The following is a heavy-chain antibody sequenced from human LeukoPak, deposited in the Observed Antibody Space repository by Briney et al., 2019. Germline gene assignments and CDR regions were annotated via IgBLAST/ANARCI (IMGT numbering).Heavy chain of an antibody. CDR1: GYTFTGYY. CDR3: ARGSVLPSPGCYYYYYMDV. D-gene: IGHD3-10*01. V-gene: IGHV1-2*02. CDR2: INPNSGGT. J-gene: IGHJ6*03. Sequence: GASVKVSCKASGYTFTGYYMHWVRQAPGQGLEWMGWINPNSGGTNYAQKFQGRVTMTRDTSISTAYMELSRLRSDDTAVYYCARGSVLPSPGCYYYYYMDVWGKGTTVTVSS.